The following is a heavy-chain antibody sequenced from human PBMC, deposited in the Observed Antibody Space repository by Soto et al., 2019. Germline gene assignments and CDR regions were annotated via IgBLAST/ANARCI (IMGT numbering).Heavy chain of an antibody. J-gene: IGHJ6*02. CDR2: IIPILGIA. CDR3: ASDLPVDTAMVTRPYGMDV. V-gene: IGHV1-69*02. Sequence: QVQLVQSGAEVKKPGSSVKVSCKASGGTFSSYTISWVRQAPGQGLEWMGRIIPILGIANYAQKFQDRVTITADKSTSTAYMELSSLRSEDTAVYYCASDLPVDTAMVTRPYGMDVWGQGTTVTVSS. CDR1: GGTFSSYT. D-gene: IGHD5-18*01.